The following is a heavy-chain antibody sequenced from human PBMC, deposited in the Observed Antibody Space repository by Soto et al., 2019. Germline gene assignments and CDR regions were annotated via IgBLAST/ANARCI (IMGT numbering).Heavy chain of an antibody. CDR2: ISYDGSNK. J-gene: IGHJ5*02. CDR3: AKDKGPYCSSTSCSNWFDP. V-gene: IGHV3-30*18. D-gene: IGHD2-2*01. CDR1: GFTFSSYG. Sequence: PGGSLRLSCAASGFTFSSYGMHWVRQAPGKGLEWVAVISYDGSNKYYADSVKGRFTISRDNSKNTLYLQMNSLRAEDTAVYYCAKDKGPYCSSTSCSNWFDPWGQGTLVTVSS.